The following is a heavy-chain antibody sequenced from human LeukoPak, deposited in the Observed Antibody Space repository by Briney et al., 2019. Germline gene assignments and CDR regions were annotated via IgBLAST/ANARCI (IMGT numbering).Heavy chain of an antibody. CDR3: ARARPGYSYGYNYYYMDV. J-gene: IGHJ6*03. CDR2: IYYSGST. CDR1: GGSIGSSSYY. Sequence: SETLSLTCTVSGGSIGSSSYYWGWIRQPPGKGLEWIGSIYYSGSTYYNPSLKSRVTISVDTSKNQFSLKLSSVTAADTAVYYCARARPGYSYGYNYYYMDVWGKGTTVTISS. V-gene: IGHV4-39*07. D-gene: IGHD5-18*01.